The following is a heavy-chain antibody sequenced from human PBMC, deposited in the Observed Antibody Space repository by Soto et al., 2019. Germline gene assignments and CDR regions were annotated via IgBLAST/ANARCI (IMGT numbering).Heavy chain of an antibody. V-gene: IGHV4-34*01. CDR2: INHSGST. J-gene: IGHJ5*02. D-gene: IGHD6-19*01. Sequence: SLTCAVYGGSFSGYYWSWIRQPPGKGLEWIGEINHSGSTNYNPSLKSRVTISVDTSKNQFSLKLSSVTAADTAVYYCARFSGGGWFDPWGQGTLVTVSS. CDR1: GGSFSGYY. CDR3: ARFSGGGWFDP.